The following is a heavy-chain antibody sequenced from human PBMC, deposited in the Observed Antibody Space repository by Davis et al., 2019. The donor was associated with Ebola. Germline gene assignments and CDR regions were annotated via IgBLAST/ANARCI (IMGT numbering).Heavy chain of an antibody. CDR1: GGSFSGYY. D-gene: IGHD2-2*01. J-gene: IGHJ6*02. CDR3: ARGGPDCSSTSCFYYYYYGMDV. CDR2: INHSGST. Sequence: MPSETLSLTCAVYGGSFSGYYWSWIRQPPGKGLEWIGEINHSGSTYYNPSLKSRVTISVDTSKNQFSLKLSSVTAADTAVYYCARGGPDCSSTSCFYYYYYGMDVWGQGTTVTVSS. V-gene: IGHV4-34*01.